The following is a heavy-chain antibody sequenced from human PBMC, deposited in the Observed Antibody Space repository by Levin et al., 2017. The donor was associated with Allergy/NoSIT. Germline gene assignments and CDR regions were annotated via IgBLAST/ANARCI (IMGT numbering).Heavy chain of an antibody. V-gene: IGHV1-18*01. D-gene: IGHD3-9*01. J-gene: IGHJ5*02. CDR3: ARAWLQRGYNWFDP. CDR2: ISAYNGNT. Sequence: GESLKISCKASGYTFTSYGISWVRQAPGQGLEWMGWISAYNGNTNYAQKLQGRVTMTTDTSTSTAYMELRSLRSDDTAVYYCARAWLQRGYNWFDPWGQGTLVTVSS. CDR1: GYTFTSYG.